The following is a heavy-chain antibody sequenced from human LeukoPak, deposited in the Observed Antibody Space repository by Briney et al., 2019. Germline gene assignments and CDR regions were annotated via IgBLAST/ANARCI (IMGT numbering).Heavy chain of an antibody. CDR2: INPNSGGT. CDR3: ASPYYDSSGHGAFDI. D-gene: IGHD3-22*01. J-gene: IGHJ3*02. CDR1: GYTFTSYG. V-gene: IGHV1-2*02. Sequence: ASVKVSCKASGYTFTSYGISWVRQAPGQGLEWMGWINPNSGGTNYAQKFQGRVTMTRDTSISTAYMELSRLRSDDTAVYYCASPYYDSSGHGAFDIWGQGTMVTVSS.